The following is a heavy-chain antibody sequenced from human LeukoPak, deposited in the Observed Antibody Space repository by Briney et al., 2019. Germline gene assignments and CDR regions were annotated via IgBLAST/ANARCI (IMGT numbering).Heavy chain of an antibody. D-gene: IGHD2/OR15-2a*01. CDR1: GFTFDDYA. Sequence: GGSLRLSCAASGFTFDDYAMHWVRQASGKGLEWVSHITWDGGSTHYADSVEGRFTISRDNRENSLYLQMNSLRPEDTALYYCAKDRAARGRGNYFYMDVWGKGTTVTISS. CDR2: ITWDGGST. CDR3: AKDRAARGRGNYFYMDV. V-gene: IGHV3-43D*03. J-gene: IGHJ6*03.